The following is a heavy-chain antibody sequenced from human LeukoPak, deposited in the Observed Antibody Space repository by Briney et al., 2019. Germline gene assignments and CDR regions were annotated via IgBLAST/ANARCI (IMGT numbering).Heavy chain of an antibody. CDR1: GGSISSYY. V-gene: IGHV4-59*01. J-gene: IGHJ4*02. D-gene: IGHD5-24*01. Sequence: SETLSLTCTVSGGSISSYYWSWIRQPPGKGLEWIGYIYYSGSTKYNPSLKSRVTISVDTSKNQFSLKLSSVTAADTAVYYCARARDGYNSGPYYFDYWGQGTLVTVSS. CDR3: ARARDGYNSGPYYFDY. CDR2: IYYSGST.